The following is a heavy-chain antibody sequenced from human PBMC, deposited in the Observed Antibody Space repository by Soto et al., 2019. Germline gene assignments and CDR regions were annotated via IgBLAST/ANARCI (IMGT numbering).Heavy chain of an antibody. Sequence: GGSLRLSCAASGFTFSSYAMHWVRQAPGKGLEWVAVISYDGSNKYYADSVKGRFTISRDNSKNTLYLQMNSLRAEDTAVYYCARDGPPFSVNGGFFDYWGQGTLVTVSS. J-gene: IGHJ4*02. CDR2: ISYDGSNK. CDR1: GFTFSSYA. V-gene: IGHV3-30-3*01. CDR3: ARDGPPFSVNGGFFDY. D-gene: IGHD4-17*01.